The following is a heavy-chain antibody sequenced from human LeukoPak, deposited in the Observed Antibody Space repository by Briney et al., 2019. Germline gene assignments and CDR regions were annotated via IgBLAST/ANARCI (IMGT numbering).Heavy chain of an antibody. J-gene: IGHJ4*02. V-gene: IGHV1-3*01. Sequence: GASVKVSCKASGYTFTSYAMHWVRQAPGQRLEWMGWINAGNGNTKYSQKFQGRVTITRDTSASTAYMELRSLRSDDTAVYYCARGSTMVRGVITHFDYWGQGTLVTVSS. CDR3: ARGSTMVRGVITHFDY. D-gene: IGHD3-10*01. CDR1: GYTFTSYA. CDR2: INAGNGNT.